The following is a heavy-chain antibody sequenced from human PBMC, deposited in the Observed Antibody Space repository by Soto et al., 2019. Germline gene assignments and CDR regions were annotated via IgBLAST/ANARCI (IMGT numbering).Heavy chain of an antibody. J-gene: IGHJ6*02. Sequence: QVQLVESGGGLVRPGGSLRLSCEASVFSFRDYYMTWFRQAPGKGLEWLSYIDSSTKYTNYADSVKGRFTISRDNAKNSLYLQMNSLRADDTAVYYCAREYYYTMDVWGQGTIVTVSS. V-gene: IGHV3-11*05. CDR3: AREYYYTMDV. CDR2: IDSSTKYT. CDR1: VFSFRDYY.